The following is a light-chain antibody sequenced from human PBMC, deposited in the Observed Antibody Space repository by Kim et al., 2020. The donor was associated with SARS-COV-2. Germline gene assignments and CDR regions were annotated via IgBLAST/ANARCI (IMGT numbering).Light chain of an antibody. Sequence: SPGETATLSCRASQSVGNNYLAWYQQKPGQAPRLLIYDAFNRATGIPDKFSGSGSGTDFTLTISRLEPEDLAVYYCHQCATAPWTFGQGTKVDIK. CDR3: HQCATAPWT. J-gene: IGKJ1*01. CDR2: DAF. V-gene: IGKV3-20*01. CDR1: QSVGNNY.